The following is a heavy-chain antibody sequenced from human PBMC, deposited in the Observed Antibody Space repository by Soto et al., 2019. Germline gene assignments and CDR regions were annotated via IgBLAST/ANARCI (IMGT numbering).Heavy chain of an antibody. Sequence: QVQLVQSGAEVKKPGSSVKISCTASGDTFNNRTFTWVRRAPGQDLEWMGRVIPLLDASNYAEKFQDRATITADKSTNTAYLEVSGLKSEDSAIYYCASGKTQMTQDRMGFYYYMDVWGKGTTVTVSS. CDR2: VIPLLDAS. J-gene: IGHJ6*03. D-gene: IGHD2-15*01. CDR3: ASGKTQMTQDRMGFYYYMDV. V-gene: IGHV1-69*08. CDR1: GDTFNNRT.